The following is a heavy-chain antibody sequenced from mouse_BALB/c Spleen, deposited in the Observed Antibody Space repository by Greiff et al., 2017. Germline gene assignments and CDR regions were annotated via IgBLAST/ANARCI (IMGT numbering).Heavy chain of an antibody. CDR3: ARWGTTAY. V-gene: IGHV1-9*01. CDR1: GYTFSSYW. D-gene: IGHD1-1*01. J-gene: IGHJ3*01. CDR2: ILPGSGST. Sequence: VQLHQSGAELMKPGASVKISCKATGYTFSSYWIEWVKQRPGHGLEWIGEILPGSGSTNYNEKFKGKATFTADTSSNTAYMQLGSLTSEDSAVYYCARWGTTAYWGQGTLVTGSA.